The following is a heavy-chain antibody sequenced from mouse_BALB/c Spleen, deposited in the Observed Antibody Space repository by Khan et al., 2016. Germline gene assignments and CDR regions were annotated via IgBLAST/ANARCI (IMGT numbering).Heavy chain of an antibody. J-gene: IGHJ4*01. CDR3: ARSSRGTYYYAMDY. V-gene: IGHV1S34*01. Sequence: LVKTGTSVKISCKASGYSFTGYYMHWVKQSHGKSLEWIGYISCYNGATRYNQKFKGKATFTVDTSSSTAYMQFNRLTSEDSAVYYCARSSRGTYYYAMDYWGQGTSVTVSS. CDR2: ISCYNGAT. CDR1: GYSFTGYY. D-gene: IGHD2-14*01.